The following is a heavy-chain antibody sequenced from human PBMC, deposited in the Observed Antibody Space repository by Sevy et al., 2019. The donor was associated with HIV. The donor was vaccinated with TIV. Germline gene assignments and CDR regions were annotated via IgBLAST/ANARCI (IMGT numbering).Heavy chain of an antibody. CDR3: ARDLEFYDYGDYGPACMPDY. V-gene: IGHV3-33*01. Sequence: GGSLRLSCVASAFTFSTYGMHWVRQAPGKGLGWVAVIWFYGSNTYYADSVKGTFTLPRDIAMNTLHLKMNSLRAENRAVYYCARDLEFYDYGDYGPACMPDYWGQGTLVTVSS. D-gene: IGHD4-17*01. CDR2: IWFYGSNT. J-gene: IGHJ4*02. CDR1: AFTFSTYG.